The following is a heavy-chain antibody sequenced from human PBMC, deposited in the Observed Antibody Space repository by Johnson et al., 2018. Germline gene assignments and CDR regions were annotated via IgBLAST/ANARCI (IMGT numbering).Heavy chain of an antibody. CDR1: GFTFSSYW. V-gene: IGHV3-7*01. CDR3: ASQKRYSSGWYRSYGMDV. D-gene: IGHD6-19*01. CDR2: IKQDGSEK. Sequence: VQLVESGGGLVQPGGSLRLSCAASGFTFSSYWMSWVRQAPGKGLEWVANIKQDGSEKYYVDSVKGRFTISRDNAKNSLYLQMNSLRAEDTAVYYCASQKRYSSGWYRSYGMDVWGQGTTVTVSS. J-gene: IGHJ6*02.